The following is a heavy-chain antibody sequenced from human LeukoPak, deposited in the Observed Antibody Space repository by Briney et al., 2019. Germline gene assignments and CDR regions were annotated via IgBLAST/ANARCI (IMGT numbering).Heavy chain of an antibody. CDR3: ASERWEVPNWFDP. D-gene: IGHD1-26*01. CDR1: GGSIRSSKW. CDR2: IYHSGST. V-gene: IGHV4-4*02. Sequence: NPSGTLSLTCAVSGGSIRSSKWWSWVRQPPGKGLEWIGEIYHSGSTNYNPSLKSRVTISVDKSKNQFSLKLSSVTAADTAVYYCASERWEVPNWFDPWGQGTLVTVSS. J-gene: IGHJ5*02.